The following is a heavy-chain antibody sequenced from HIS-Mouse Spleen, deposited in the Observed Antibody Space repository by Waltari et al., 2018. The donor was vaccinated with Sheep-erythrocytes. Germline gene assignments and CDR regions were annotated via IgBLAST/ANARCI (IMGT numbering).Heavy chain of an antibody. CDR2: IYSGGRT. J-gene: IGHJ3*02. V-gene: IGHV3-53*01. Sequence: EVQLVESGGGLIQPGGSLRLSCAASGFTVSSKYMSWVRQAPGKGLEWVSVIYSGGRTYYADSVKGRFTISRDNSKNTLYLQMNSLRAEDTAVYYCARGHPDYGDYDAFDIWGQGTMVTVSS. D-gene: IGHD4-17*01. CDR3: ARGHPDYGDYDAFDI. CDR1: GFTVSSKY.